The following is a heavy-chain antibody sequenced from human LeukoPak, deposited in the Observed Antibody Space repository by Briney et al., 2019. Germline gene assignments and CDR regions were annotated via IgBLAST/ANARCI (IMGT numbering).Heavy chain of an antibody. J-gene: IGHJ4*02. D-gene: IGHD2-2*01. CDR2: ISAYNGNT. V-gene: IGHV1-18*01. CDR1: GYTFSSYG. CDR3: ARGRGYCSSTSCRRRIFDY. Sequence: ASVKVSCKASGYTFSSYGVSWVRQAPGQGLEWMGWISAYNGNTKYAQKLQGRVTMTTDTSTSTTYMELRSLRSDDTAVYYCARGRGYCSSTSCRRRIFDYWGQGTLVTVSS.